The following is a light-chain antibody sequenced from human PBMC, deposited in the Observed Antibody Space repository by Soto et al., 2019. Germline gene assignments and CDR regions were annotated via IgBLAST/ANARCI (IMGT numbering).Light chain of an antibody. Sequence: QLVLTQPPSASGTPGQRVTISCSGSSSNIGSNTVNWYQQLPGTAPKRLIYSNNQRPSGVPDRVSGSKSGTSASLAISGLQSEDEADYYCAAWDDSLNGPVFGGGTKLTVL. CDR1: SSNIGSNT. J-gene: IGLJ2*01. CDR3: AAWDDSLNGPV. V-gene: IGLV1-44*01. CDR2: SNN.